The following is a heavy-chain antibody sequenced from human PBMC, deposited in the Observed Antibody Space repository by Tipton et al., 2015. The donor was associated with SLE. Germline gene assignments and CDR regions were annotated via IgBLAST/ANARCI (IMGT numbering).Heavy chain of an antibody. CDR1: GGSISSHY. J-gene: IGHJ3*02. CDR2: IYYSGST. Sequence: TLSLTCTVSGGSISSHYWSWIRQPPGKGLEWIGYIYYSGSTNYNPSLKSRVTISVDTSKNQFSLKLSSVTAADTAVYYCAREDYIWGSYPQRAFDIWGQGTMVTVSS. D-gene: IGHD3-16*02. V-gene: IGHV4-59*11. CDR3: AREDYIWGSYPQRAFDI.